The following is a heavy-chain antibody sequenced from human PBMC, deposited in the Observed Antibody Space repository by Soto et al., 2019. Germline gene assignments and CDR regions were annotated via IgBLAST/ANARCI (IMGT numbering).Heavy chain of an antibody. V-gene: IGHV1-8*01. CDR1: GYTFTSYD. J-gene: IGHJ3*02. Sequence: ASVKVSCKASGYTFTSYDIKWVRQATGQGLEWMGWMNPNSGNTGYAQKFQGRVTMTRNTSISTAYMELSSLRSEDTAVYYCARGMGRTWGWGSARPDAFDIWGQGTMVTVSS. CDR3: ARGMGRTWGWGSARPDAFDI. D-gene: IGHD6-6*01. CDR2: MNPNSGNT.